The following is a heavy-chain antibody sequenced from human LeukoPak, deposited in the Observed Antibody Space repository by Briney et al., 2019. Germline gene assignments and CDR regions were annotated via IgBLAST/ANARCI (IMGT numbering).Heavy chain of an antibody. CDR1: GYTFTAYY. D-gene: IGHD2-15*01. V-gene: IGHV1-2*02. CDR2: INPNGGGT. Sequence: RASVKVSCKSSGYTFTAYYIHWVRQVPGHGLEWMGWINPNGGGTNYAQKFQGRVSLARGTSISTAYMELSGLTSDDTALYYCARGFRGSTFSYWGQGTLVTVSS. J-gene: IGHJ4*02. CDR3: ARGFRGSTFSY.